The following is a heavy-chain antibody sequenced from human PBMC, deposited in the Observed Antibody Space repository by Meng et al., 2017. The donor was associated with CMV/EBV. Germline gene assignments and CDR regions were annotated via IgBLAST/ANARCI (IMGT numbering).Heavy chain of an antibody. CDR3: ASIAAPGSESDF. Sequence: GGSLRLSCAASGFTFSNYWMHWVRQAPGKGLVWVSRINSGGSSTTYADSVKGRFAISRDNAKNTLYLQMNSLRAEDTAVYYCASIAAPGSESDFWGQGTLVTVS. CDR2: INSGGSST. V-gene: IGHV3-74*01. J-gene: IGHJ4*02. CDR1: GFTFSNYW. D-gene: IGHD6-13*01.